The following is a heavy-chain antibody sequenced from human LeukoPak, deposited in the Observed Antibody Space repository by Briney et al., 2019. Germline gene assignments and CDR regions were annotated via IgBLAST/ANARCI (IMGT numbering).Heavy chain of an antibody. CDR3: ARNDFWSGYPGSYMDV. J-gene: IGHJ6*03. Sequence: ASVKVSCKASGYTFTGYYMHWVRQAPGQGLEWMGWINPNSADTKYAQKFQGRVTMTRDTSISTTYMELSRMRSDDTAVYYCARNDFWSGYPGSYMDVWGKGTTVTVSS. CDR1: GYTFTGYY. V-gene: IGHV1-2*02. D-gene: IGHD3-3*01. CDR2: INPNSADT.